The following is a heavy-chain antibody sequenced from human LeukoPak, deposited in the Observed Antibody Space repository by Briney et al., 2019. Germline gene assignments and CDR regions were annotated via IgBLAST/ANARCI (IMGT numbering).Heavy chain of an antibody. Sequence: GGSLRLSCAASGFTFHDYGMSWVRQAPGKGLEWVSTFTVNAGKTSYADSVRGRFTISRDNSKNTLYLQMNSPRAEDTAVYYCAKGPEGGATYFSDHWGQGTLVTVSS. CDR1: GFTFHDYG. V-gene: IGHV3-23*01. J-gene: IGHJ5*02. D-gene: IGHD2/OR15-2a*01. CDR2: FTVNAGKT. CDR3: AKGPEGGATYFSDH.